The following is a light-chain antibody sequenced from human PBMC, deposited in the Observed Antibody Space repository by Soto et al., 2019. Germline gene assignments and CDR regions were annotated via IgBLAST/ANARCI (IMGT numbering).Light chain of an antibody. CDR2: DAS. V-gene: IGKV3-11*01. CDR1: QSVSSD. J-gene: IGKJ4*01. Sequence: EIVLTQSPATLSLSPGERAPLSCRASQSVSSDLAWYQQKPGQAPRLLIYDASNRATGIPARFSGSGSGTDFTLTISSLEPEDFAVYYCQQRSNWLLTFGGGTKVEIK. CDR3: QQRSNWLLT.